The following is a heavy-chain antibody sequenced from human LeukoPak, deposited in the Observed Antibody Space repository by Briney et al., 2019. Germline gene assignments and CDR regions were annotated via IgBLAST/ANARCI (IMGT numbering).Heavy chain of an antibody. CDR1: GGSISSSSYY. V-gene: IGHV4-39*01. J-gene: IGHJ4*02. CDR2: IYYSGST. Sequence: PSETLSLTCTVSGGSISSSSYYWGWIHQPPGKGLEWIGSIYYSGSTYYNPSLKSRVTISVDTSKNQFSLKLSSVTAADTAVYYCARLRLGGDRSRPYYFDYWGQGTLVTVSS. D-gene: IGHD2-21*02. CDR3: ARLRLGGDRSRPYYFDY.